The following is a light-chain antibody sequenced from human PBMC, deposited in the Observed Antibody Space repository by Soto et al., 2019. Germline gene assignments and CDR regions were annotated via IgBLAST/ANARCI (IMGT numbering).Light chain of an antibody. V-gene: IGKV1-5*03. CDR1: QSISTW. CDR2: GAS. J-gene: IGKJ5*01. Sequence: DIQMTQSPSTLSASVGDRVTITCRASQSISTWLAWYQQKPGKAPRLLIYGASSLKSGVPSRFSGSGSGTEFTLTINNLQPDDFATYYCQQYSSFSITFGQGTRLE. CDR3: QQYSSFSIT.